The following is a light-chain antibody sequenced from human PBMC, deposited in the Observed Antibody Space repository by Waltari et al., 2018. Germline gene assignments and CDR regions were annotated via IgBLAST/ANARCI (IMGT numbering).Light chain of an antibody. CDR2: GSS. Sequence: RASQSITKSYFAWYLQKPDQAPRLLICGSSSRAAGIPDMFSGRGSWTEFTLNISRLEAEDSAVYYCQQYGSSIMYTFGQGTKLEIK. CDR3: QQYGSSIMYT. J-gene: IGKJ2*01. V-gene: IGKV3-20*01. CDR1: QSITKSY.